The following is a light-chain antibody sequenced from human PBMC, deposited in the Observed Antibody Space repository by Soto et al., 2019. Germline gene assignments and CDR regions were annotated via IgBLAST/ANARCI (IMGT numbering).Light chain of an antibody. J-gene: IGKJ4*01. CDR1: QSVRSS. V-gene: IGKV3-11*01. CDR2: DAS. Sequence: VLTPSPATLSLSPGERATLSCRASQSVRSSLAWYQQKPGQAPRLLIYDASNRATGIPARFSGSGSGTDFTLTISSLEPEDFAVYYCQQRSSWLLTFGGGTKVEIK. CDR3: QQRSSWLLT.